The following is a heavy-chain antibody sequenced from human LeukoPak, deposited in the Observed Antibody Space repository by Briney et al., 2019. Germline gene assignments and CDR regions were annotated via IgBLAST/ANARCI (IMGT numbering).Heavy chain of an antibody. D-gene: IGHD5-18*01. CDR2: MQSTGNS. Sequence: SETVSLTWSVSGDSISTYHWNWIRKPPGKGLEWIGYMQSTGNSKYNPSLRSRVTMFVDTSKNQVALILSSVTAADTAVYYCARDKRHSYGRYFDHWGQGALVTVSS. CDR1: GDSISTYH. V-gene: IGHV4-59*01. J-gene: IGHJ4*02. CDR3: ARDKRHSYGRYFDH.